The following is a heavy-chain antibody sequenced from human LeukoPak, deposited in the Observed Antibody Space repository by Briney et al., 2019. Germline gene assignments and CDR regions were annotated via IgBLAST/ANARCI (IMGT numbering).Heavy chain of an antibody. CDR1: GITLSNYG. Sequence: GGSLRLSCAVSGITLSNYGMTWVRQAPGKGLEWVAGLSGSGGSTNYADTVKGRFTISRDNAKNTLYLQMNSLRAEDTAVYFCAKRGVVIRVILVGFHKEAYYFDSWGQGVLVTVSS. V-gene: IGHV3-23*01. J-gene: IGHJ4*02. CDR3: AKRGVVIRVILVGFHKEAYYFDS. D-gene: IGHD3-22*01. CDR2: LSGSGGST.